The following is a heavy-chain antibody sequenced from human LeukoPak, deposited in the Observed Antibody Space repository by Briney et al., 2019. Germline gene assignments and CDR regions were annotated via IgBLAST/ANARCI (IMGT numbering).Heavy chain of an antibody. CDR2: INWNGGST. Sequence: GGSLRLSCAASGFTFDDYGMSWVRQTPGKGLEWVSGINWNGGSTAYADSVKGRFTISRDNAKNSLYLQMNSLRAEDTAVYYCTTTVRGGVIINWGQGTLVTVSS. CDR1: GFTFDDYG. V-gene: IGHV3-20*04. D-gene: IGHD3-16*02. CDR3: TTTVRGGVIIN. J-gene: IGHJ4*02.